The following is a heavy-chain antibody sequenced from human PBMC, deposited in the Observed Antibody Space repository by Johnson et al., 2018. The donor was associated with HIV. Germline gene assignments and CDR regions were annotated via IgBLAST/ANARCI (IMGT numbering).Heavy chain of an antibody. V-gene: IGHV3-20*04. CDR2: ISWNSGSI. CDR3: ARDGGVAAAVGVVAFDI. CDR1: GFSFDDYG. J-gene: IGHJ3*02. D-gene: IGHD6-13*01. Sequence: VQLVESGGGVVRPGGSLRLSCAASGFSFDDYGMSWVRQAPGKGLEWVSGISWNSGSIGYADSVKGRFTISRDNAKNSLYLQMNSLRAEDTAVYYCARDGGVAAAVGVVAFDIWGQGTLVTVSS.